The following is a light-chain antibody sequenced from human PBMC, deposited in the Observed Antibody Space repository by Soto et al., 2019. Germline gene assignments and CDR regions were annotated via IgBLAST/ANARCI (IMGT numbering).Light chain of an antibody. CDR3: QQYNNWPRT. J-gene: IGKJ1*01. CDR1: QSVSNDF. V-gene: IGKV3-15*01. CDR2: GAT. Sequence: EIVLTQSPGILSLSPGERATLSCRASQSVSNDFLAWYQQKPGQAPRLLIHGATTRATGIPARFSGSGSGTEFTLTISSLQSEDFAVYYCQQYNNWPRTFGQGTRWIS.